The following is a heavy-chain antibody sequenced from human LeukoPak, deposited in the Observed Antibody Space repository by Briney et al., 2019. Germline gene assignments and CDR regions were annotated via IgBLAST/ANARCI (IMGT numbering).Heavy chain of an antibody. CDR1: GFTFDDYG. V-gene: IGHV3-20*04. CDR3: ARDGYYYYYMDV. CDR2: INWNGGSR. J-gene: IGHJ6*03. Sequence: GGSLRLSCAASGFTFDDYGMSWVRQAPGKGLKWVSGINWNGGSRGYADSVKARFTISRDNAKNSLYLQMNSLSAEDTALYYCARDGYYYYYMDVWGKGTTVTVSS.